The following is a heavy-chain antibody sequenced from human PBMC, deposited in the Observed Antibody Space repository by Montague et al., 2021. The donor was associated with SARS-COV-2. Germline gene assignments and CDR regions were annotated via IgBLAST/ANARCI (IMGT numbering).Heavy chain of an antibody. D-gene: IGHD3-22*01. CDR1: GGSISSGGYY. Sequence: TLSLTCTVSGGSISSGGYYWSWIRQHPGKGLEWIGYIYYSGSTXYNPSLKSRVTISVDTSENQFSLKLSSVTAADTAVYYCARVQGITMIVVVIGAFDIWGQGTMVTVSS. CDR3: ARVQGITMIVVVIGAFDI. V-gene: IGHV4-31*03. J-gene: IGHJ3*02. CDR2: IYYSGST.